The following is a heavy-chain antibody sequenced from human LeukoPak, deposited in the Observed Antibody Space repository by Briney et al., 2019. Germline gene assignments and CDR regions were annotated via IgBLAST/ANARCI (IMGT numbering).Heavy chain of an antibody. J-gene: IGHJ4*02. CDR3: ARPFQGIVVVYFDY. V-gene: IGHV3-7*01. CDR2: IKQDGSEK. D-gene: IGHD3-22*01. CDR1: GFTFSSYW. Sequence: QPGGSLRLSCAASGFTFSSYWMSWVRQAPGKGLEWVANIKQDGSEKYYVDSVKGRFTISRDNAKNSLYLQMNSLRAEDTAVYYCARPFQGIVVVYFDYWGQGTLVTVSS.